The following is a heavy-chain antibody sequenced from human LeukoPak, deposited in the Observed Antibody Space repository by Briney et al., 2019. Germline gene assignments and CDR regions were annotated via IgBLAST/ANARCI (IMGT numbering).Heavy chain of an antibody. Sequence: PGGSLRLSCAASGFTFSSYGMHWVRQAPGKGLEWVAFIRYDGSNKYYADSVKGRFTISRDNSKNTLYLQMNSLRAEDTAVYYCAKGFYYYDSSGYDAFDIWGQGTMVTVSS. V-gene: IGHV3-30*02. D-gene: IGHD3-22*01. J-gene: IGHJ3*02. CDR1: GFTFSSYG. CDR3: AKGFYYYDSSGYDAFDI. CDR2: IRYDGSNK.